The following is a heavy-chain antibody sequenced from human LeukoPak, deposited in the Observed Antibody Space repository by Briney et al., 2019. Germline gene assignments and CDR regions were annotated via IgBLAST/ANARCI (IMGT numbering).Heavy chain of an antibody. CDR2: IWYDGSNK. Sequence: GRSLRLSCAASGFTFSSYGMHWVRQAPGKGLEWVAVIWYDGSNKYYADSVKGRFTISRDNSKSTLYLQMNSLRAEDTAVYYCARDGAPYSSSSGDYWGQGTLVTVSS. J-gene: IGHJ4*02. CDR3: ARDGAPYSSSSGDY. CDR1: GFTFSSYG. V-gene: IGHV3-33*01. D-gene: IGHD6-6*01.